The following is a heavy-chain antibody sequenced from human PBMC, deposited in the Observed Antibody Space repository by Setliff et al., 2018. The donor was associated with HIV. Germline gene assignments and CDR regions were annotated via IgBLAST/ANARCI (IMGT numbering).Heavy chain of an antibody. Sequence: ASVKVSCKASGYTFTGYYMHWVRQAPGQGLEWMGRINPNSGGTNYAQKFQGRVTMTRDTSISTAYMELSRLRSDDTAVYSCATGPSPAFYYGSGKDGSYFHSWGQGTLVTVSS. CDR1: GYTFTGYY. D-gene: IGHD3-10*01. CDR3: ATGPSPAFYYGSGKDGSYFHS. J-gene: IGHJ4*02. V-gene: IGHV1-2*06. CDR2: INPNSGGT.